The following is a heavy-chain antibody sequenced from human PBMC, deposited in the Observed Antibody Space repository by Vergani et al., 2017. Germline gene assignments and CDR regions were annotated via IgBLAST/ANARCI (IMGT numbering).Heavy chain of an antibody. J-gene: IGHJ6*02. Sequence: EVQLLESGGGLVQPGGSLRLSCAASGFTFSSYAMSWVRQAPGKGLEWVSAISGSGGSTYYADSVKGRFTISRDNSKNTLYLQMNSLRSEDTAVYYCARKRSGSYTTDYYGMDVWGQGTTVTVSS. V-gene: IGHV3-23*01. D-gene: IGHD1-26*01. CDR1: GFTFSSYA. CDR2: ISGSGGST. CDR3: ARKRSGSYTTDYYGMDV.